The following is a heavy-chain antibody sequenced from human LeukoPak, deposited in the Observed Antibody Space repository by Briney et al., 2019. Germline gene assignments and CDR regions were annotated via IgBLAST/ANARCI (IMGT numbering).Heavy chain of an antibody. J-gene: IGHJ6*03. CDR3: ARLPIRGMGHMDV. D-gene: IGHD1-14*01. Sequence: GESLKISCKGSGYSFTSHWIGWVRQMPGKGLEWMGIIYPGDSDTRYSPSFQGQVTISADKSISTAYLQWSGLKASDTAMYYCARLPIRGMGHMDVWGKGTTVTVSS. V-gene: IGHV5-51*01. CDR2: IYPGDSDT. CDR1: GYSFTSHW.